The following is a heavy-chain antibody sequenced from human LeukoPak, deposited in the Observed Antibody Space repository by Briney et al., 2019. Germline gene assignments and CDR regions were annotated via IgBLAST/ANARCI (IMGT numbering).Heavy chain of an antibody. Sequence: PGGTLRLSCAASGFTFSSYGMSWVRQAPGKGLEWVSAISGSGGSTYYADSVKGRFTISRDNSKNTLYLQMNNLRAEDTAVYYCAKAPCGSCYSADYWGQGTLVTVSS. J-gene: IGHJ4*02. CDR1: GFTFSSYG. D-gene: IGHD2-15*01. CDR3: AKAPCGSCYSADY. CDR2: ISGSGGST. V-gene: IGHV3-23*01.